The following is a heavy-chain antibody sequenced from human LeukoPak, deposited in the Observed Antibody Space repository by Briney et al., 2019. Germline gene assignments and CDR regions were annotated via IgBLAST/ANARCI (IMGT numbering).Heavy chain of an antibody. CDR1: GYSFTSYW. CDR3: GKHLIGWQQPDYFNY. V-gene: IGHV5-51*01. D-gene: IGHD4-23*01. CDR2: IYPGDSDI. Sequence: HGESLKISRKGSGYSFTSYWIGWVRQMPGKGLEWMGIIYPGDSDIRYSPSFQGQVTISADKSISTAYLQWSSLKASDTAMYYCGKHLIGWQQPDYFNYGGRAPLSTASS. J-gene: IGHJ4*02.